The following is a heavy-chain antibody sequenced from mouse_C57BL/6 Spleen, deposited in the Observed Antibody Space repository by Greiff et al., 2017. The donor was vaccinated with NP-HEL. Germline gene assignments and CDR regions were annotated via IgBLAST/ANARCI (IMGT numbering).Heavy chain of an antibody. J-gene: IGHJ4*01. CDR2: INPNNGGT. CDR1: GYTFTDYY. V-gene: IGHV1-26*01. CDR3: ARTYYYGSSYEDYAMDY. D-gene: IGHD1-1*01. Sequence: VQLQQSGPELVKPGASVKISCKASGYTFTDYYMNWVKQSHGKSLEWIGDINPNNGGTSYNQKFKGKATLTVDKSSSTAYMELRSLTSEDSAVYYCARTYYYGSSYEDYAMDYWGQGTSVTVSS.